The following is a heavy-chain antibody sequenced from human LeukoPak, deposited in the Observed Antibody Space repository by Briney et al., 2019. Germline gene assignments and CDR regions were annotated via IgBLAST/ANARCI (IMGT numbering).Heavy chain of an antibody. CDR3: AKADGDFDWLLLSTYYYYYGMDV. J-gene: IGHJ6*02. V-gene: IGHV3-23*01. CDR2: IRGGDGST. CDR1: GYTFSSYA. Sequence: GGSLRLSCAASGYTFSSYAMSWVRLAPGKGLEWVSAIRGGDGSTYYTDSVKGRFTISRDNSKNTLYLQMNSLRAEDTAVYYCAKADGDFDWLLLSTYYYYYGMDVWGQGTTVTVSS. D-gene: IGHD3-9*01.